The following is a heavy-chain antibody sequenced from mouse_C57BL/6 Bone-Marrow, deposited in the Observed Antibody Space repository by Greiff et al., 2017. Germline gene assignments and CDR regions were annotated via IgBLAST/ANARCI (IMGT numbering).Heavy chain of an antibody. CDR3: ARWKGAWFAY. V-gene: IGHV1-4*01. Sequence: QVQLQQSGAELARPGASVKISCKASGYTFTSYTMHWVKQRPGQGLEWIGYINPSSGYTKYNQKFKDKATLTADKSSSTAYMQLSSLTAEDSAVYYCARWKGAWFAYWGQGTLVTVSA. CDR2: INPSSGYT. J-gene: IGHJ3*01. CDR1: GYTFTSYT.